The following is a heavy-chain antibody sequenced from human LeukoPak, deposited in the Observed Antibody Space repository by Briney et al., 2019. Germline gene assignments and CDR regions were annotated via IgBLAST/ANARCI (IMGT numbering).Heavy chain of an antibody. V-gene: IGHV4-59*11. CDR1: SGSINNHY. D-gene: IGHD5-18*01. Sequence: SETLSLTCIVSSGSINNHYWSWIRQPPGKGLEWIGYIYNSRNTNYNPSLQSRVTISMDASRKQFSLNLTSVTAADTAVYYCARDQIGYGLDYWGQGTLVTVSS. CDR3: ARDQIGYGLDY. J-gene: IGHJ4*02. CDR2: IYNSRNT.